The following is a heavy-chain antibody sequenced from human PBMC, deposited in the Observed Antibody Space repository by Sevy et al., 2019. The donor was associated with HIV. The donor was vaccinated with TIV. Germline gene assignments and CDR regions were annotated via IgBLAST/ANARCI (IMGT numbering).Heavy chain of an antibody. V-gene: IGHV1-69*13. J-gene: IGHJ3*02. D-gene: IGHD3-22*01. CDR3: AREIPDYVSGYYSVDAFDI. Sequence: ASVKVSCKASGGSFSNFPVSWVRQAPGRGLEWMGMIISKFGTTDYAQKFQGRVTITADESTTTAYMELTSLRSEDTAVYYCAREIPDYVSGYYSVDAFDIWGQGTKVTVSS. CDR1: GGSFSNFP. CDR2: IISKFGTT.